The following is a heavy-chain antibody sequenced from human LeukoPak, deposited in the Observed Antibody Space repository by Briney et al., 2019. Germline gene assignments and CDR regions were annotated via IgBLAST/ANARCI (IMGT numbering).Heavy chain of an antibody. CDR1: GFTFSSYA. V-gene: IGHV3-30-3*01. CDR2: ISYDGSSK. CDR3: VKGGPNSSGWYVSFDY. Sequence: GGSLRLSCAASGFTFSSYAMHWVRQAPGKGLEGVAVISYDGSSKKYADSVRGRFTISRDNSKNTLYLQMNSLRAEDTAVYYCVKGGPNSSGWYVSFDYWGQGTLVTVSS. J-gene: IGHJ4*02. D-gene: IGHD6-19*01.